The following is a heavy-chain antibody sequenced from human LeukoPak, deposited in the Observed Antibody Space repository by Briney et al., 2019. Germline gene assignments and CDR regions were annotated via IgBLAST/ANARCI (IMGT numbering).Heavy chain of an antibody. CDR3: ARVAGDAYSSSWVYYYYMDV. CDR1: GFIFSSYG. D-gene: IGHD6-13*01. J-gene: IGHJ6*03. V-gene: IGHV3-30*02. Sequence: GRSLRLSCAASGFIFSSYGMHWVRQAPGKGLEWVTFIQYDGSNAYYADSVKGRFTISRDNSKNTLYLQMNSLRAEDTAVYYCARVAGDAYSSSWVYYYYMDVWGKGTTVTVSS. CDR2: IQYDGSNA.